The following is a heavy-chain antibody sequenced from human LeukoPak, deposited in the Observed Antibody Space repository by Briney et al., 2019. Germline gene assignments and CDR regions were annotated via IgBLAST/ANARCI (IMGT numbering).Heavy chain of an antibody. Sequence: GGSLRLSCAASGFTFSSYDMHWVRQATGKGLEWVSAIGTAGDTYYPGSVKGRFTISRENAKNSLYLQMNSLRAGDTAVYYCARFSSLAAAGIDAFDIWGQGTMVTVSS. J-gene: IGHJ3*02. V-gene: IGHV3-13*01. D-gene: IGHD6-13*01. CDR1: GFTFSSYD. CDR3: ARFSSLAAAGIDAFDI. CDR2: IGTAGDT.